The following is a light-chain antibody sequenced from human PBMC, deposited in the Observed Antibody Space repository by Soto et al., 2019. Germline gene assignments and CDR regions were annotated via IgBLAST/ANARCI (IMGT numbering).Light chain of an antibody. J-gene: IGKJ5*01. CDR3: QQSYSTPQIT. CDR1: QSISSY. V-gene: IGKV1-39*01. CDR2: AAS. Sequence: DIQMTQSPSSLSASVGDRVTITCRASQSISSYLNWYQQKPGKAPKILISAASSLQSGVPSRFSGGGAGTDFTLTISSLQPEDFATYYCQQSYSTPQITFGQGTRLEIK.